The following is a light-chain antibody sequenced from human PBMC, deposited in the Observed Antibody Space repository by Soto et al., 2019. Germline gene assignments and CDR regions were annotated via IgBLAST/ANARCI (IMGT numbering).Light chain of an antibody. CDR3: GTWDSSLSGAV. Sequence: QSVLTQPPSVSAAPGQQVTISCSGSSSNIGNNYVSWYQQLPGTAPKLIIYDNNKRPSGIPDRFSGSKSGTSATLGITGLQTGDEADYYCGTWDSSLSGAVFGGGTQLTVL. V-gene: IGLV1-51*01. CDR2: DNN. J-gene: IGLJ7*01. CDR1: SSNIGNNY.